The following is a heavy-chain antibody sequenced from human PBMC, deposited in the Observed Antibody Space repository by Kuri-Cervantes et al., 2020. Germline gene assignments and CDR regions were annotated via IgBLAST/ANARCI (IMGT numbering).Heavy chain of an antibody. J-gene: IGHJ5*02. D-gene: IGHD1-26*01. CDR2: VSYDERNR. V-gene: IGHV3-30*04. CDR1: GFTFSSYA. CDR3: AKDIGTQQTQGWFDP. Sequence: GESLKISCAASGFTFSSYAMRWVRQAPGKGLEWVAVVSYDERNRYYADSVKGRFTISRDNAKNSLYLQMNSLRAEDTALYYCAKDIGTQQTQGWFDPWGQGTLVTVSS.